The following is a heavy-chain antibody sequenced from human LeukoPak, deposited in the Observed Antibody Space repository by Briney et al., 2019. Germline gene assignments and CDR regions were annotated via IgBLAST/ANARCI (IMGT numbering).Heavy chain of an antibody. V-gene: IGHV1-69*13. CDR3: ARMSDSSGWYVPLFDY. CDR2: IIPIFGTA. CDR1: GYTFTTYG. D-gene: IGHD6-19*01. J-gene: IGHJ4*02. Sequence: ASVKVSCRASGYTFTTYGISWVRQAPGQGLEWMGGIIPIFGTANYAQKFQGRVAITADESTSTAYMELSSLRSEDTAVYYCARMSDSSGWYVPLFDYWGQGTLVTVSS.